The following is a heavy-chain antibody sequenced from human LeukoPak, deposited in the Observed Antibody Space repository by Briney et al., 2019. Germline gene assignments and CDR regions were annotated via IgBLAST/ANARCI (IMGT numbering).Heavy chain of an antibody. D-gene: IGHD6-19*01. CDR1: GGSFSGYY. V-gene: IGHV4-34*01. Sequence: SETLSLTCAVYGGSFSGYYWSWIRQPPGKGLEWIGEINHSGSTNYNPSLKSRVTISVDTSKNQFSLKLSSVTAADTAVYYCARGKVAVAGTDYYYMDVWGKGTTVTISS. J-gene: IGHJ6*03. CDR3: ARGKVAVAGTDYYYMDV. CDR2: INHSGST.